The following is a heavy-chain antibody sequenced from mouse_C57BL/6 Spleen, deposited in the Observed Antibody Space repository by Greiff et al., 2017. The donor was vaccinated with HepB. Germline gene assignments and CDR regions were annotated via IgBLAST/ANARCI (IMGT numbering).Heavy chain of an antibody. CDR2: ISSGSSTI. D-gene: IGHD1-1*01. J-gene: IGHJ3*01. CDR3: ARDITTVVASGAY. Sequence: EVHLVESGGGLVKPGGSLKLSCAASGFTFSDYGMHWVRQAPEKGLEWVAYISSGSSTIYYADTVKGRFTISRDNAKNTLFLQMTSLRSDDTAMYYCARDITTVVASGAYWGQGTLVTVSA. CDR1: GFTFSDYG. V-gene: IGHV5-17*01.